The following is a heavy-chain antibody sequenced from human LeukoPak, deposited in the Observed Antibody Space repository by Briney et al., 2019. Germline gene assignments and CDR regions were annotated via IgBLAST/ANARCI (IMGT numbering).Heavy chain of an antibody. J-gene: IGHJ4*02. V-gene: IGHV4-4*09. CDR1: VASISNYY. CDR3: ASPRTSYRYTFDY. CDR2: ISTSGST. Sequence: SETLSLTCAVSVASISNYYWSWIRQAPGKGLEWIGYISTSGSTNYNPSLKSRVSISLDTSNNRFSLNLNFVTAADTAVYFCASPRTSYRYTFDYWGPGALVTVSS. D-gene: IGHD5-18*01.